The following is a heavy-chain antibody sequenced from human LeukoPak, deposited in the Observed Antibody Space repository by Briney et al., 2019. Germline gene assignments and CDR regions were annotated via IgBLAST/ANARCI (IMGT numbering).Heavy chain of an antibody. CDR1: GFTISSNY. D-gene: IGHD3-22*01. V-gene: IGHV3-66*01. Sequence: GGSLRLSCAASGFTISSNYVNWVRQAPGKGLEWVSVIYSGGSTYYADSVKGRFTISRDDSKNTLYLQMNSLRAEDTAVYYCARDRGAYYYDTGYWGQGTLVTVSS. J-gene: IGHJ4*02. CDR2: IYSGGST. CDR3: ARDRGAYYYDTGY.